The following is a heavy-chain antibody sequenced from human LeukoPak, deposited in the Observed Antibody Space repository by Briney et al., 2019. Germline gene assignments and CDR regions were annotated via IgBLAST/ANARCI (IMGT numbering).Heavy chain of an antibody. CDR3: ARDVWGVILAFDP. J-gene: IGHJ5*02. CDR1: GYTFTSYA. D-gene: IGHD3-16*02. Sequence: GASVKVSCKASGYTFTSYAMHWVRQAPGQRLEWMGWINAGNGNTKYSQKFQGRVTITRDTSASIAYMELSSLRSEDTAVYYCARDVWGVILAFDPWGQGTLVTVSS. CDR2: INAGNGNT. V-gene: IGHV1-3*01.